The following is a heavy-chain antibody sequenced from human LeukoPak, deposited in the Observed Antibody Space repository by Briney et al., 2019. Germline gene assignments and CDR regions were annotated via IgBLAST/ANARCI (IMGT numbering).Heavy chain of an antibody. CDR3: ARVRAAGTGGWFDP. CDR1: GGSISSGGYS. J-gene: IGHJ5*02. V-gene: IGHV4-30-2*01. D-gene: IGHD6-13*01. CDR2: IYHSGST. Sequence: SQTLSLTCAVSGGSISSGGYSWSWIRQPPGKGLEWIGYIYHSGSTYYNPSLKSPATISVDRSKNQFSLKLSSVTAADTAVYYCARVRAAGTGGWFDPWGQGTLVTVSS.